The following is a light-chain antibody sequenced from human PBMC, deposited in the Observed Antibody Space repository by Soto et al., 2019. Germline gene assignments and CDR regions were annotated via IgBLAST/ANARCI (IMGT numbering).Light chain of an antibody. V-gene: IGKV3-15*01. Sequence: IVMTQSPGTLSPSPGDRATLSCRASQSITSHLAWYQQKPGQAPRLLIYHSSNGATGIPPRFSGSGSGTDFTLTISSLQSEDFAGYYCQQYNTWHRTFGQGTKVDSK. CDR2: HSS. CDR1: QSITSH. CDR3: QQYNTWHRT. J-gene: IGKJ1*01.